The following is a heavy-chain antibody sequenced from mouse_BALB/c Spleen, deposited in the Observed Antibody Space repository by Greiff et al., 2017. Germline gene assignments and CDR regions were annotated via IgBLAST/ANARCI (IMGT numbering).Heavy chain of an antibody. J-gene: IGHJ2*01. V-gene: IGHV10-1*02. Sequence: EVMLVESGGGLVQPKGSLKLSCAASGFTFNTYAMNWVRQAPGKGLEWVARIRSKSNNYATYYADSVKDRFTISRDDSQSMLYLQMNNLKTEDTAMYYCVRQSWGYLDYWGQGTTLTVSS. CDR2: IRSKSNNYAT. CDR3: VRQSWGYLDY. CDR1: GFTFNTYA.